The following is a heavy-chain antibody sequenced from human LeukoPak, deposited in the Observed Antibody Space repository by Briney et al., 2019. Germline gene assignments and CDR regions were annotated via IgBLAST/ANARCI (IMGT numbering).Heavy chain of an antibody. CDR2: ISSSGSTI. V-gene: IGHV3-48*03. D-gene: IGHD3-10*01. J-gene: IGHJ5*02. Sequence: GGSLRLSCAASGFTFSSYEMNWVRQAPGKGLEWVSYISSSGSTIYYADSVKGRFTISRDNAKNSLYLQMNSLRAEDTAVYYCARDDSGSFNWFDPWGQGTLVTVSS. CDR3: ARDDSGSFNWFDP. CDR1: GFTFSSYE.